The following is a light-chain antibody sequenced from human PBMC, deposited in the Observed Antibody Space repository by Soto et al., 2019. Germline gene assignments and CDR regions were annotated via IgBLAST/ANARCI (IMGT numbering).Light chain of an antibody. CDR1: QSISSW. V-gene: IGKV1-5*03. CDR2: KAS. CDR3: QQYKNWPPLT. J-gene: IGKJ5*01. Sequence: QVTQSPSAVSASVGDRVTITCRASQSISSWLAWYQQKPGKAPKLLIYKASSLESGVPSRFSGSGSGTEFTLTISSLQPEDIAVYYCQQYKNWPPLTFGQGTLLEI.